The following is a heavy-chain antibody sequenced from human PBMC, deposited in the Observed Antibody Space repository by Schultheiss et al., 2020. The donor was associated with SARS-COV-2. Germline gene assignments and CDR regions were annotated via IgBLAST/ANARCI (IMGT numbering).Heavy chain of an antibody. D-gene: IGHD6-19*01. Sequence: GGSLRLSCAASGFTFSSYSMNWVRQAPGKGLEWVSYISSSSSTIYYADSVKGRFTISRDNAKNSLYLQMNSLRAEDTAVYYCARHGSSYSSGWSHPYNWFDPWGQGTLVTVSS. J-gene: IGHJ5*02. CDR3: ARHGSSYSSGWSHPYNWFDP. CDR1: GFTFSSYS. CDR2: ISSSSSTI. V-gene: IGHV3-48*01.